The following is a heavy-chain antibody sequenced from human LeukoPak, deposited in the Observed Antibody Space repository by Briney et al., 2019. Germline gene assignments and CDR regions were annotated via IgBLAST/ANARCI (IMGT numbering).Heavy chain of an antibody. CDR1: GYTFSSNG. D-gene: IGHD6-19*01. Sequence: AAVMVSCKASGYTFSSNGSSRVRQAPGQGLEWMGWISAYNGNTSYAQKLQGRVTMTTDTSTSTAYMELRSLRSDDTAVYYCARGGLGYYYYGMDVWGKGSTVTVSS. CDR2: ISAYNGNT. J-gene: IGHJ6*04. V-gene: IGHV1-18*04. CDR3: ARGGLGYYYYGMDV.